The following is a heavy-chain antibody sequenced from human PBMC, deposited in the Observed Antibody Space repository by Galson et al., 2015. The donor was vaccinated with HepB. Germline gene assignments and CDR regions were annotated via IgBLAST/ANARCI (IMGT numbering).Heavy chain of an antibody. CDR1: GFTFSSYS. D-gene: IGHD2-2*01. Sequence: SLRLSCAASGFTFSSYSMNWVRQAPGKGLEWVSSISSSNSYIYYADSVKGRFTISRDNAKNSLFLQMNSLRAEDTAVYYCARVQSSSRALDYWGRGTLVTVSS. CDR3: ARVQSSSRALDY. CDR2: ISSSNSYI. J-gene: IGHJ4*02. V-gene: IGHV3-21*01.